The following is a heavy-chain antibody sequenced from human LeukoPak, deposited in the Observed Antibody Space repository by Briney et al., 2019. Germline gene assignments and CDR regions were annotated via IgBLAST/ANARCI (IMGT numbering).Heavy chain of an antibody. V-gene: IGHV3-48*03. CDR1: GFTFSSYE. Sequence: GRCLRLSCAASGFTFSSYEMNWVRRAPGKGLVWGSYISSSGSTIYYADSVKGRFTISRDNAKNSLYLQMNSLRANDMAVYYCARGGDGYSTFAYWGQGTLVTVSS. CDR2: ISSSGSTI. CDR3: ARGGDGYSTFAY. D-gene: IGHD5-24*01. J-gene: IGHJ4*02.